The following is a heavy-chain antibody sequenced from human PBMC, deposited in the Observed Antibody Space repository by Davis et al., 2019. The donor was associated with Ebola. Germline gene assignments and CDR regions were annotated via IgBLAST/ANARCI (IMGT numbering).Heavy chain of an antibody. Sequence: MPSETLSLTCTVSGGSISSGGYYWSWIRQHPGKGLEWIGSVYYDGSTYYNPSLKSRVTISVDTSKNQFSLKLSSVTAADTAVYYCARGPNYVWGSYRYTAWGQGTLVTVSS. CDR1: GGSISSGGYY. D-gene: IGHD3-16*02. V-gene: IGHV4-39*07. J-gene: IGHJ4*02. CDR3: ARGPNYVWGSYRYTA. CDR2: VYYDGST.